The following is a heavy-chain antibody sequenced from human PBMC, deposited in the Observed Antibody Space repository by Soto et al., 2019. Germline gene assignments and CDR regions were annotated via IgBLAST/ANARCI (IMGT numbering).Heavy chain of an antibody. CDR2: ISAYNGNT. V-gene: IGHV1-18*04. Sequence: ASVKVSCKASGYTFTSYGISWVRQAPGQGLEWMGWISAYNGNTNYAQKLQGRVTMTTDTSTSTAYMELRSLRSDDTAVYYCARAGIYCSSTSCYYGSYYYGMDVWGQGTTVTVSS. CDR1: GYTFTSYG. CDR3: ARAGIYCSSTSCYYGSYYYGMDV. D-gene: IGHD2-2*01. J-gene: IGHJ6*02.